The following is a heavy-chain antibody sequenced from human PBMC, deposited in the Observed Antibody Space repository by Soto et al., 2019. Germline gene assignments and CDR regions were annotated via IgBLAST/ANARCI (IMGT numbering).Heavy chain of an antibody. J-gene: IGHJ6*02. CDR3: THKGGRGAGMDV. CDR1: GFSLSNSGVG. V-gene: IGHV2-5*02. D-gene: IGHD2-15*01. CDR2: IYWDDDE. Sequence: QITVKESGPTLVKPTQTLTLTCTFSGFSLSNSGVGVAWIRQPPGKALEWLALIYWDDDERYRPSLRSRLTITKDTSKKQVVLTMTNVDPVDTATYFCTHKGGRGAGMDVWGQGTTVTVSS.